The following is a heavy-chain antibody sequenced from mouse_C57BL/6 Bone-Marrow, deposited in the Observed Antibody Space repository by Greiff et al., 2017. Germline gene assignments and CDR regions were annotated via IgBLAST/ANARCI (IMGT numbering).Heavy chain of an antibody. Sequence: EVQLQQSGAELVRPGASVKLSCTASGFNIKDDYMHWVKQRPEQGLEWIGWIDPENGDTEYASKFQGKATITADTSSNTAYLQLSSLTSEDTAVYYCTRSHWYFDVWGTGTTVTVSS. J-gene: IGHJ1*03. CDR3: TRSHWYFDV. V-gene: IGHV14-4*01. CDR1: GFNIKDDY. CDR2: IDPENGDT.